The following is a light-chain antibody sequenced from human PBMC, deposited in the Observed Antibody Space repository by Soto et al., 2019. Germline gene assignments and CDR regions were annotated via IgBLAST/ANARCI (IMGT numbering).Light chain of an antibody. Sequence: EIVLTQSPGTLSLSPGERATLSCRASQSVGTSYLAWYQQKPGQAPRLLIYAASSRATGIPDRFTGSGSGTDFALTISRLEPEDFAVYFCQQHGISPLTFGGGTKVEIK. CDR1: QSVGTSY. V-gene: IGKV3-20*01. CDR3: QQHGISPLT. CDR2: AAS. J-gene: IGKJ4*01.